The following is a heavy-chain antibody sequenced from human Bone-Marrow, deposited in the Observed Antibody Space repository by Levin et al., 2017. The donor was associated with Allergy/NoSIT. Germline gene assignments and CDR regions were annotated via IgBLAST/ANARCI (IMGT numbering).Heavy chain of an antibody. J-gene: IGHJ4*02. V-gene: IGHV3-21*01. CDR1: GFTFNKYV. D-gene: IGHD6-19*01. CDR3: AALSPIVTWLEDC. CDR2: ISSSSNHI. Sequence: TGGSLRLSCAASGFTFNKYVMNWVRQAPGKGLEWVASISSSSNHIYYGDSVKGRFTISRDNANNSLYLQMNRLRADDTAVYFCAALSPIVTWLEDCWGQGTLVSVSS.